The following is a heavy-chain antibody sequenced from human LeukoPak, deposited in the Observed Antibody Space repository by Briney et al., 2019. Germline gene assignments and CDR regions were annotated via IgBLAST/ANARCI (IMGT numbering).Heavy chain of an antibody. CDR2: ISSRSSYI. CDR1: GFTFSSYA. Sequence: GGSLRLSCAASGFTFSSYAMSWVRQAPGKGLEWVSSISSRSSYIYYADSVKGRFTISRDNAKNSLYLQMNSLRAEDTAVYYCARVGGNDFWSGYLQGGYYYYGMDVWGQGTTVTVSS. CDR3: ARVGGNDFWSGYLQGGYYYYGMDV. V-gene: IGHV3-21*01. J-gene: IGHJ6*02. D-gene: IGHD3-3*01.